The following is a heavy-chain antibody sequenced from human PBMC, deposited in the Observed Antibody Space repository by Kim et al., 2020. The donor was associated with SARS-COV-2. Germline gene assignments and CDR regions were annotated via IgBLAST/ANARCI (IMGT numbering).Heavy chain of an antibody. V-gene: IGHV3-11*04. CDR2: TI. J-gene: IGHJ3*02. CDR3: ARVRGAFDI. Sequence: TIYYADSVKGRFTISRDNAKNSLYLQMNSLRAEDTAVYYCARVRGAFDIWGQGTMVTVSS.